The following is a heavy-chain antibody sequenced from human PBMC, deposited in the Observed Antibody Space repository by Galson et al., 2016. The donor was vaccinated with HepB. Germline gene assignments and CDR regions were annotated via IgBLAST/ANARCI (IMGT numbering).Heavy chain of an antibody. CDR1: GYTFDSYW. Sequence: QSGAEVKKPGESLKISCRGSGYTFDSYWIGWVRQMPGKGLEWMAIIYPGDFDIRYSPSFQGQVTISVDKSISTAYLQWSSLKASDTAIYYCARIFTGYDSYFDYWGQGTLVTVSS. J-gene: IGHJ4*02. CDR2: IYPGDFDI. D-gene: IGHD5-12*01. V-gene: IGHV5-51*01. CDR3: ARIFTGYDSYFDY.